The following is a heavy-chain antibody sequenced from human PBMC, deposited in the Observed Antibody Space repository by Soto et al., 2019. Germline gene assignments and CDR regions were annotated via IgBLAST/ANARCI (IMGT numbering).Heavy chain of an antibody. V-gene: IGHV1-18*01. J-gene: IGHJ5*01. CDR2: ISAYNGNT. D-gene: IGHD3-22*01. CDR1: GYTFTSYG. Sequence: ASVKVSCTASGYTFTSYGISWVRQAPGQGLEWMGWISAYNGNTNYAQKLQGRVTMTTDTSTSTAYMELRSLRSDDTAVYYCARVKGSGYHNWFDSWGQGTLVTVSS. CDR3: ARVKGSGYHNWFDS.